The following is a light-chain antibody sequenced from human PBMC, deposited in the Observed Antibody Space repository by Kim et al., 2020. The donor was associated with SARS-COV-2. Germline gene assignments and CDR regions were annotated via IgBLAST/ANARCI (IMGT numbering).Light chain of an antibody. Sequence: LGHTVRITCQGDSLRSNYASWYQQKPGQAPVLVIYGKNNRPSGIPDRFSGSSSGNTASLTITGAQAEDEADYYCNSRDSSGNHVVFGGGTQLTVL. CDR3: NSRDSSGNHVV. J-gene: IGLJ2*01. V-gene: IGLV3-19*01. CDR2: GKN. CDR1: SLRSNY.